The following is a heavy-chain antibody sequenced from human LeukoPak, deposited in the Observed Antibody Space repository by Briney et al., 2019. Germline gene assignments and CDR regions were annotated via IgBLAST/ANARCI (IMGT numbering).Heavy chain of an antibody. CDR3: ATPSYYYDSGSFYYFDY. Sequence: QSGGSLRLSCAASGFTFSSYAMSWVRQAPGKGLEWVSGISGGGGSTYYADSVKGRFTISRDNSKNTLYLQMNSLRAEDTAVYYCATPSYYYDSGSFYYFDYWGQGTLVTVSS. D-gene: IGHD3-10*01. J-gene: IGHJ4*02. V-gene: IGHV3-23*01. CDR2: ISGGGGST. CDR1: GFTFSSYA.